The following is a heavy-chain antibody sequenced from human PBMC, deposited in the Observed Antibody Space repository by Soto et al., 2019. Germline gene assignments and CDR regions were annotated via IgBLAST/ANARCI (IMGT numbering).Heavy chain of an antibody. J-gene: IGHJ4*02. CDR2: IYWDDDE. Sequence: QITLKESGPTLVKPTQTLTLTCSFSGFSLSTKLEGVGWFRQPPGKALEWLALIYWDDDERYSPSLKSRLTITKDTSKNHVILTMTNMDPVDIATYYCAHREKRDYFDYWGQGILVTV. CDR1: GFSLSTKLEG. V-gene: IGHV2-5*02. CDR3: AHREKRDYFDY.